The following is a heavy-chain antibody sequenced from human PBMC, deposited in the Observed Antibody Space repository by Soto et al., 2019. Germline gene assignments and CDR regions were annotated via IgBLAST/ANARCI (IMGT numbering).Heavy chain of an antibody. V-gene: IGHV3-23*01. J-gene: IGHJ4*02. CDR2: ITGSGSDT. D-gene: IGHD3-22*01. Sequence: PGGSLRLSCAASGFTFRNYAMSWVRQAPARGLEWFSAITGSGSDTYHADSVKGRFTISRDNSNNMLYLQMNNLGAEDTAVYYCAKGSADSRPYYFDYWGQGTLVTVSS. CDR3: AKGSADSRPYYFDY. CDR1: GFTFRNYA.